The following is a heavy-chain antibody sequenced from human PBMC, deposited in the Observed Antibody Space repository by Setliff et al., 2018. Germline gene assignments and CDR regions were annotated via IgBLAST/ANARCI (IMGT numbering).Heavy chain of an antibody. CDR2: VSFSGSA. V-gene: IGHV4-39*02. CDR1: GVSIGDTYYY. J-gene: IGHJ4*02. D-gene: IGHD2-21*01. Sequence: PSETLSLTCTVSGVSIGDTYYYLAWIRQPPGKGLEWVGSVSFSGSAYFSPSLKSRVAISLDTSTNVFSLKLSSLIAADTAVYYCARDPGFHSGTWSLDSWGQGRLVTVSS. CDR3: ARDPGFHSGTWSLDS.